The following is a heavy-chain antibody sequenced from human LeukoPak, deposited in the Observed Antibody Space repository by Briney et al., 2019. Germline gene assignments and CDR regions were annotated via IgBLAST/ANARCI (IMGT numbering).Heavy chain of an antibody. CDR3: ARPGPGYCGSTSCYGVDY. J-gene: IGHJ4*02. CDR1: GYTFTSCA. CDR2: INTNTGNP. Sequence: ASVKVSCKASGYTFTSCAMNWVRQAPGQGLEWMGWINTNTGNPTYAQGFTGRFVFSLDTSVSTAYLQISSLKAEDTAIYYCARPGPGYCGSTSCYGVDYWGQGTLVTVSS. V-gene: IGHV7-4-1*02. D-gene: IGHD2-2*01.